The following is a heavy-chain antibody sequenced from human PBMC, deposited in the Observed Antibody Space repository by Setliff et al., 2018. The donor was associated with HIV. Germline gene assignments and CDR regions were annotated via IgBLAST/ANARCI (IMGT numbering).Heavy chain of an antibody. J-gene: IGHJ4*02. CDR2: SHTYNGNV. CDR3: AREFSWSAFYFDS. V-gene: IGHV1-18*01. Sequence: ASVKVSCKASGYTFTTSAISWVRQAPGQELQWMGWSHTYNGNVNYARKFRGRVTMTTDASTNTAFMELSNLRSDDTAIFYCAREFSWSAFYFDSWGQGTQVTVSS. CDR1: GYTFTTSA. D-gene: IGHD2-8*02.